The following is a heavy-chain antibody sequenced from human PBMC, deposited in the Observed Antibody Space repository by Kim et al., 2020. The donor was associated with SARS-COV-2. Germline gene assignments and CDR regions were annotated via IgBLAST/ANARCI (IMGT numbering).Heavy chain of an antibody. J-gene: IGHJ4*02. CDR3: ERAGGAGGFDY. Sequence: NYGESVKGRFTISRDNTQNTVLLDLNSRRVEDTALYYCERAGGAGGFDYWGQGTRVTVSS. V-gene: IGHV3-74*01. D-gene: IGHD3-10*01.